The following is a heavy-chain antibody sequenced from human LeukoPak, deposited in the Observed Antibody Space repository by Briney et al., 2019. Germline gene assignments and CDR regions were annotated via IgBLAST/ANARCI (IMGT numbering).Heavy chain of an antibody. CDR2: INPNSGGT. J-gene: IGHJ4*02. CDR3: ASDIDYYDSSGYQFDY. Sequence: ASVKVSCKASGYTFTGYYMHWVRQAPGQGLEWMGWINPNSGGTNYAQNFQGRVTMTRNTSISTAYMELSRLRSDDTAVYYCASDIDYYDSSGYQFDYWGQGTLVTVSS. V-gene: IGHV1-2*02. D-gene: IGHD3-22*01. CDR1: GYTFTGYY.